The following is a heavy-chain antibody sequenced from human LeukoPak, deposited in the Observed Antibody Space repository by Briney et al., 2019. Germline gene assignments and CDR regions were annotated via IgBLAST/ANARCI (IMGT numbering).Heavy chain of an antibody. CDR3: ARDRSSIHAYFDY. J-gene: IGHJ4*02. CDR1: GGTFSSYA. Sequence: ASVKVSCKASGGTFSSYAISWVRQAPGQGLEWMGRIIPIFGIANYAQKFRGRVTITADKSTSTAYMELSSLRSEDTAVYYCARDRSSIHAYFDYWGQGTLVTVSS. CDR2: IIPIFGIA. V-gene: IGHV1-69*04.